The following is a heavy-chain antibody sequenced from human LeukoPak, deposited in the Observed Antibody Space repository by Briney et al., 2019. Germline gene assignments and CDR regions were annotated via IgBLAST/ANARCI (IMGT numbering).Heavy chain of an antibody. CDR2: IIPIFGTA. V-gene: IGHV1-69*05. J-gene: IGHJ4*02. Sequence: GASVKVSCKASGGTFSSYAISWVPQAPGQGLEWMGRIIPIFGTANYAQKFQGRVTITTDESTSTAYMELSSLRSEDTAVYYCARDWMGRDVAVAGPYDYWGQGTLVTVSS. CDR1: GGTFSSYA. CDR3: ARDWMGRDVAVAGPYDY. D-gene: IGHD6-19*01.